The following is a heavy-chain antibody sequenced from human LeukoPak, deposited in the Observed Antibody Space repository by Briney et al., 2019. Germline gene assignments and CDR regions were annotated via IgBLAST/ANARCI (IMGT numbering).Heavy chain of an antibody. CDR1: GGSISSYY. Sequence: PSETLSLICTVSGGSISSYYWSWIRQPPGKGLEWIGYIYYSVSTNYNPSLKSRVTVSVDTSKNQFSLKLSSVTAADTAVYYCARVKITIFGDSHYYYMDVWGKGTTVTVSS. CDR2: IYYSVST. D-gene: IGHD3-3*01. J-gene: IGHJ6*03. CDR3: ARVKITIFGDSHYYYMDV. V-gene: IGHV4-59*01.